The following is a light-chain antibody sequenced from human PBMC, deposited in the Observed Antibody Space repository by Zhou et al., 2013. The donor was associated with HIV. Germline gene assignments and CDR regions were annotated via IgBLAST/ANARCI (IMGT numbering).Light chain of an antibody. Sequence: EIVLTQSPGTLSLSPGERATLSCSASQSVTANFLAWYQQKPGQAPSLLIFGASSRATGIPDRFSGSGSGTGFTLTISRLEPEDFAVYFCQQYAKSPWTFGQGTKV. J-gene: IGKJ1*01. CDR2: GAS. CDR1: QSVTANF. V-gene: IGKV3-20*01. CDR3: QQYAKSPWT.